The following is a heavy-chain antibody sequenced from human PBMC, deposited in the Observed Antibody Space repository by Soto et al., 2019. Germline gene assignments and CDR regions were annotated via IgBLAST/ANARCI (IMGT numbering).Heavy chain of an antibody. CDR1: GYTFTSYA. J-gene: IGHJ6*03. CDR2: INAGNGNT. V-gene: IGHV1-3*01. CDR3: ASDLGDPNYYYYYLDV. Sequence: QVQLVQSGAEVKKPGASVKVSCKASGYTFTSYAMHWVRQAPGQRLEWMGWINAGNGNTKYSQKLQCRVTITRDTSASTAYMELSSLRCEDTAVYYCASDLGDPNYYYYYLDVWGKGTTVTVSS. D-gene: IGHD2-21*02.